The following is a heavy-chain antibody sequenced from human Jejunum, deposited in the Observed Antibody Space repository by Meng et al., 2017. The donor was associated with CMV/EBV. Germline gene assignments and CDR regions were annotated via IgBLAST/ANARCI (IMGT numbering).Heavy chain of an antibody. CDR1: FSSYW. Sequence: FSSYWINWVRQAPGKGLEWVASINQDGSEKYYVDSVRGRFTISRDNAKNSLYLQMNSLRAEDTAVYYCARDRLAGGSQTMITPGRWGQGTLVTVSS. D-gene: IGHD3-16*01. J-gene: IGHJ4*02. CDR2: INQDGSEK. V-gene: IGHV3-7*01. CDR3: ARDRLAGGSQTMITPGR.